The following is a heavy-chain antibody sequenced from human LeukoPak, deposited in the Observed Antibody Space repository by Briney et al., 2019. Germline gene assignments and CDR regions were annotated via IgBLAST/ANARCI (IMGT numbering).Heavy chain of an antibody. Sequence: GASVKVSCKASGYTFTSYGISWVRQAPGQGLEWMGWISAYNGNTNYAQKLQGRVTMTTDTSTSTAYMELRSLRSDDTAVYYCARDHVFIAAAPEGPWGQGTLVTVSS. D-gene: IGHD6-13*01. CDR1: GYTFTSYG. CDR3: ARDHVFIAAAPEGP. CDR2: ISAYNGNT. V-gene: IGHV1-18*01. J-gene: IGHJ5*02.